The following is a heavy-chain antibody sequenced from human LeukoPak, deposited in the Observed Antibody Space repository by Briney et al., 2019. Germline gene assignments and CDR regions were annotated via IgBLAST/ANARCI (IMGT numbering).Heavy chain of an antibody. CDR1: GFTFSSYS. J-gene: IGHJ6*03. CDR3: ARDLERWLQLGPYYYYMDV. D-gene: IGHD5-24*01. Sequence: PGGSLRLSCAASGFTFSSYSMNWVRQAPGKGLEWVSSISSSSSYIYYADSVKGRFTISRDNAKNSLYLQMNSLRAEDTAVYYCARDLERWLQLGPYYYYMDVWGKGTTVTVSS. CDR2: ISSSSSYI. V-gene: IGHV3-21*01.